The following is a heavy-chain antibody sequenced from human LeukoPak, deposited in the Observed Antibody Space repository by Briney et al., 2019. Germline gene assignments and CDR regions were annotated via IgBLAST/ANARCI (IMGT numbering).Heavy chain of an antibody. V-gene: IGHV3-9*01. CDR3: AKAPVSTVTTPIDY. D-gene: IGHD4-17*01. CDR2: ISWNSGSI. J-gene: IGHJ4*02. CDR1: GFTFDDYA. Sequence: GGSLRLSCAASGFTFDDYAMHWVRQAPGKGLEWVSGISWNSGSIGYADSVKGRFTISRDNAKNSLYLQMNSLRAEDTALYYCAKAPVSTVTTPIDYRGQGTLVTVSS.